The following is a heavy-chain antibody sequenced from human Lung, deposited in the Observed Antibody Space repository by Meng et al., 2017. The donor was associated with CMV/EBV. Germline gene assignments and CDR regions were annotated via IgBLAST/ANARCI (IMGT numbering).Heavy chain of an antibody. Sequence: LSLTXGASGFTFSSYEMNWVRQAPGKGLEWLSYISSSGSIIYYTDSVKGRFTISRDNAKNSLYLQMNSLRAEDTAVYYCARGAYYGSGRLDYWGQGTLVTVSS. CDR2: ISSSGSII. V-gene: IGHV3-48*03. J-gene: IGHJ4*02. CDR3: ARGAYYGSGRLDY. CDR1: GFTFSSYE. D-gene: IGHD3-10*01.